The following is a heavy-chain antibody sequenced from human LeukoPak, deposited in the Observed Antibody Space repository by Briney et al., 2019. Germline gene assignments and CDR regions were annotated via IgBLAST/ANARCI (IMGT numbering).Heavy chain of an antibody. Sequence: ASVKVSCKASGYTFTGYYMHWVRQAPGQGLEWMGWINPNSGGTNYAQKFQGRVTMTRDTSISTAYMELSRLRSDDTAVYYCARGKQWELLSYYFDYWGQGTLVTVSS. CDR2: INPNSGGT. D-gene: IGHD1-26*01. CDR1: GYTFTGYY. V-gene: IGHV1-2*02. CDR3: ARGKQWELLSYYFDY. J-gene: IGHJ4*02.